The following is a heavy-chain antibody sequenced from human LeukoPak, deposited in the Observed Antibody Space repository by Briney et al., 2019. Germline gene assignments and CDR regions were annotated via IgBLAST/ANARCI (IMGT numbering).Heavy chain of an antibody. Sequence: SETLSLTCTVSGGSISSYYWSWIRQPAGKGLEWIGYIYYSGSTNYNPSLKSRVTISVDTSKNQFSLKLSSVTAADTAVYYCARQGGGFWYFDLWGRGTLVTVSS. V-gene: IGHV4-59*08. D-gene: IGHD6-25*01. CDR2: IYYSGST. CDR1: GGSISSYY. J-gene: IGHJ2*01. CDR3: ARQGGGFWYFDL.